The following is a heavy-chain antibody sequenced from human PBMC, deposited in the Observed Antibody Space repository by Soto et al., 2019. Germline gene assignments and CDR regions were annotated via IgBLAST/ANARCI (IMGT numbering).Heavy chain of an antibody. J-gene: IGHJ1*01. Sequence: PGGSLRLSWAASGFTFSSYAMHWVRQAQGKGLEYVSAISSNGGSTYYANSVKGRFTIARDNSKNTLYLQMGSLRAEDMAVYYCARTTYITFAPYAEYFQHWGQGTLVTVSS. CDR2: ISSNGGST. CDR1: GFTFSSYA. D-gene: IGHD3-16*01. CDR3: ARTTYITFAPYAEYFQH. V-gene: IGHV3-64*01.